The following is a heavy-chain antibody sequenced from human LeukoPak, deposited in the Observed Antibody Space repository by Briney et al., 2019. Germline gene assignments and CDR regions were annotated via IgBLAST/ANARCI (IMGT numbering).Heavy chain of an antibody. Sequence: SETLSLTCTVSGGSISSYYWSWIRQPPGKRLEWIGYIYYSGSTNYNPSLKNRVTISVDTSKNQFSLKLSSVTAADTAVYYCARGGYYGSGSLINYWGQGTLVTVSS. CDR3: ARGGYYGSGSLINY. CDR2: IYYSGST. CDR1: GGSISSYY. J-gene: IGHJ4*02. D-gene: IGHD3-10*01. V-gene: IGHV4-59*01.